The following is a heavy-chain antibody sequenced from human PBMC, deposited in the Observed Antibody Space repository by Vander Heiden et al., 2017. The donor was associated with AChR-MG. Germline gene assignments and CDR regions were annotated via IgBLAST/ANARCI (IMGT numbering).Heavy chain of an antibody. Sequence: ELQLLESGGGLVQPGGSLRLSCAASGFTFTSYALTWFRPFPGKGRGWVSAIRGDGETTFYTDSVKGRFTVARDSSRSTLYLQMNSLRADDAAVYFCATVGGGPDVGRDFFGTWGQGTPVTVSS. CDR3: ATVGGGPDVGRDFFGT. J-gene: IGHJ5*02. CDR1: GFTFTSYA. V-gene: IGHV3-23*01. D-gene: IGHD3-10*02. CDR2: IRGDGETT.